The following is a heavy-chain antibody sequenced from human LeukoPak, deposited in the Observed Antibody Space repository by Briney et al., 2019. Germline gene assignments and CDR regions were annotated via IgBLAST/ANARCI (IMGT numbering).Heavy chain of an antibody. Sequence: SVKVSCKASGGTFSSYAISWVRQAPGQGLEWRGRIIPILGIANYAQKFQGRVTITADKSTSTAYMELSSLRSEDTAVYYCARDREAMVRGVIIDYWGQGTLVTVSS. CDR2: IIPILGIA. J-gene: IGHJ4*02. D-gene: IGHD3-10*01. V-gene: IGHV1-69*04. CDR3: ARDREAMVRGVIIDY. CDR1: GGTFSSYA.